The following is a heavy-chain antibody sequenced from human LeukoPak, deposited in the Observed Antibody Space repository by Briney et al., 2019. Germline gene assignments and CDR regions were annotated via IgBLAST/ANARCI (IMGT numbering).Heavy chain of an antibody. D-gene: IGHD3-22*01. CDR1: GYTFTSYD. CDR2: MNPNSGNT. Sequence: VASVKVSCKASGYTFTSYDINWVRQATGQGLEWMGWMNPNSGNTGYAQKFQGRVTITRNTSISTAYMELSSLRSEDTAVYYCARGNGDTMIVVDPNAFDIWGQGTMVTVSS. V-gene: IGHV1-8*03. J-gene: IGHJ3*02. CDR3: ARGNGDTMIVVDPNAFDI.